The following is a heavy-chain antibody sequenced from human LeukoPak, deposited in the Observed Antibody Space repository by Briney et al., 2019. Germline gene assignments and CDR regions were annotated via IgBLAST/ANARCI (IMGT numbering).Heavy chain of an antibody. Sequence: PSETLSLTCTVSGGSISSSSYYWGWVRQPPGQGLEWIGEISLTGRTNYNPSLIGRVIMSLDESRNQLSLTLTSVTAADTAMYYCTRESGPYCPFGYWGQGTLVVVPS. J-gene: IGHJ4*02. CDR2: ISLTGRT. V-gene: IGHV4-61*05. CDR1: GGSISSSSYY. D-gene: IGHD1-26*01. CDR3: TRESGPYCPFGY.